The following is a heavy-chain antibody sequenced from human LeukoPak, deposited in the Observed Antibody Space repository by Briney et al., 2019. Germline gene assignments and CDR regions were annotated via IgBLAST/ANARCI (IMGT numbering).Heavy chain of an antibody. D-gene: IGHD6-13*01. CDR3: TKDVSAGGLDH. V-gene: IGHV3-9*01. Sequence: GGSLRLSCAASGFTFDGFAMHCVRQAPGKSLEWVSGIDWNSGRIGYADSVKGRFTISRDNAKNSLDLQMNSLRVEDTALYYCTKDVSAGGLDHWGQGTLVTVSS. CDR1: GFTFDGFA. J-gene: IGHJ4*02. CDR2: IDWNSGRI.